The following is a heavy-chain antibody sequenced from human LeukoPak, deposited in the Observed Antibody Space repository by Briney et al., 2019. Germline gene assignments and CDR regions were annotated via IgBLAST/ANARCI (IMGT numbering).Heavy chain of an antibody. CDR3: ARRMGAVRGVSNDY. J-gene: IGHJ4*02. V-gene: IGHV1-69*13. CDR2: IIPIFGTA. Sequence: GASVKVSCKASGYTFTGYYMHWVRQAPGQGLEWMGGIIPIFGTANYAQKFQGRVTITADESTSTAYMELSSLRSEDTAVYYCARRMGAVRGVSNDYWGQGTLVTVSS. D-gene: IGHD3-10*01. CDR1: GYTFTGYY.